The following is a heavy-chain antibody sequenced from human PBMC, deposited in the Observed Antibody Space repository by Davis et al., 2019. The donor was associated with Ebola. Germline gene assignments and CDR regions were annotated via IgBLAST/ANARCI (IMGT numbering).Heavy chain of an antibody. D-gene: IGHD3-16*01. CDR2: IKTKADGETT. J-gene: IGHJ4*02. Sequence: GESLKISCVASGFDFTNAWLNWVRQAPGKGLEWVGRIKTKADGETTDYAGPVKGRFTISRDDSKNTLYLNMNSLNTDDTALYYCTTSTVLGGGQGTLVTVSS. V-gene: IGHV3-15*07. CDR3: TTSTVLG. CDR1: GFDFTNAW.